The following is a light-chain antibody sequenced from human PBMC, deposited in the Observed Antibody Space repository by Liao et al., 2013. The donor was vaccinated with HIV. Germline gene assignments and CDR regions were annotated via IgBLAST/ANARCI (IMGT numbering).Light chain of an antibody. J-gene: IGLJ1*01. V-gene: IGLV3-21*01. CDR2: QDS. Sequence: SYVLTQPPSVSVAPGKTARITCGGNNIGSKSVHWYQQKPGQSPVLVIYQDSKRPSGIPERFSGSSSETAVTLTISGVQAEDEADYYCQSADSSGTFVFGTGTKVTVL. CDR1: NIGSKS. CDR3: QSADSSGTFV.